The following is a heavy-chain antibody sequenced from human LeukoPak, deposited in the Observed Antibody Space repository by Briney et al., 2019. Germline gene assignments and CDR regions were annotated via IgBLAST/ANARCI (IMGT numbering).Heavy chain of an antibody. J-gene: IGHJ6*03. CDR1: GYSFIGYY. Sequence: ASVKVSCKASGYSFIGYYMHWVRQAPGQGLEWMGWINPNSGGTNYAQKFQGRVTMTRDTSISTAYMELSRLRSDDTAVYYCARAGSVGAPYYYYYYMDVWGKGTTVTVSS. CDR3: ARAGSVGAPYYYYYYMDV. D-gene: IGHD1-26*01. V-gene: IGHV1-2*02. CDR2: INPNSGGT.